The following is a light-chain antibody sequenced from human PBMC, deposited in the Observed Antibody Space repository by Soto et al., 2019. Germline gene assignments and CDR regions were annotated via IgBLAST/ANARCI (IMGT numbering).Light chain of an antibody. CDR1: QSVSSSY. CDR2: GAS. CDR3: QHSGSSPRT. Sequence: EIGLTQSACTLSVSQGERATLSCRASQSVSSSYLAWYQQKPGQAPRLLIYGASSRATGIPDRFSGSGSGTDFTLTISRLEPEDFAVYYCQHSGSSPRTFGQGTKVDIK. V-gene: IGKV3-20*01. J-gene: IGKJ1*01.